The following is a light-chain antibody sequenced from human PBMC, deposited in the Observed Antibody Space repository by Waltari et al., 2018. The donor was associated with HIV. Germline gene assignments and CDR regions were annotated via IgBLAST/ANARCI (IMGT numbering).Light chain of an antibody. Sequence: QSVLTQPPSVSAAPGQKVSISCSGSSSNIGNNYVSWYQQLPGTAPKLLIYNNNTRPSGIPDRFSGSKSGTSATLGITGLQTGDEADYYCETWDHSLSAVVFGGGTKLTVL. V-gene: IGLV1-51*01. CDR1: SSNIGNNY. CDR3: ETWDHSLSAVV. CDR2: NNN. J-gene: IGLJ2*01.